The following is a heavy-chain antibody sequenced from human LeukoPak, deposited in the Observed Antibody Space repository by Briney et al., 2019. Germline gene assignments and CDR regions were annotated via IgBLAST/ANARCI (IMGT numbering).Heavy chain of an antibody. V-gene: IGHV4-59*07. CDR1: GDPISSYY. Sequence: SDPLSLTCTVSGDPISSYYWSWIRQPPGKGLEWIGYIYYSGSTNYNPSLKSRVTISVDTSKNPFSLKLSSVTAADTAVYYCARVESYYVESWFDPWGQGTLVTVSS. D-gene: IGHD1-26*01. J-gene: IGHJ5*02. CDR2: IYYSGST. CDR3: ARVESYYVESWFDP.